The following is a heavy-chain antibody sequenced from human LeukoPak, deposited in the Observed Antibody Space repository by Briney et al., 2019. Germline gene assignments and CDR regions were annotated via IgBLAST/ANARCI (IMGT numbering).Heavy chain of an antibody. J-gene: IGHJ4*02. CDR1: GFTFSSYA. V-gene: IGHV3-23*01. CDR2: ISGSGYKT. D-gene: IGHD1-26*01. CDR3: AKEYSGSFSPFPSYSDY. Sequence: GRSLRLSCAASGFTFSSYAMHWVRQAPGKGLEWVSAISGSGYKTFYADSVKGRFTISRDNSKNTLYLQMNSLRAEDTAVYYCAKEYSGSFSPFPSYSDYWGQGTLVTVSS.